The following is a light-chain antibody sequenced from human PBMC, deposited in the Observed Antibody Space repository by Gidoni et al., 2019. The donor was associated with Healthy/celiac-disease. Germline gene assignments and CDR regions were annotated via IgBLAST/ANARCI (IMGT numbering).Light chain of an antibody. Sequence: IVLTQSPATMSLSPGERATLSCRASQSVSSYLAWYQQKPGQAPRLLIYDASNRATGIPARFSGSGSGTDFTLTISSLEPEDFAVYYCQQRSNWPPRCSFGQGTKLEIK. J-gene: IGKJ2*04. CDR3: QQRSNWPPRCS. CDR2: DAS. V-gene: IGKV3-11*01. CDR1: QSVSSY.